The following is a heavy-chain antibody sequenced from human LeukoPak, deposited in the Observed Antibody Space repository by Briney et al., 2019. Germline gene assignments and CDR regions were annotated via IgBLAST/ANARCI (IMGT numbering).Heavy chain of an antibody. CDR2: MYNDGST. CDR3: ARAADTVATAPDY. D-gene: IGHD5-12*01. Sequence: PGGSLRLSCAASGFTVSSKYMSWVRQVQGRGLEWVSVMYNDGSTHYADSVKGRFTISRDNSKNTLYLQMNSLTAEDTAVYYCARAADTVATAPDYWGQGTLVTVSS. J-gene: IGHJ4*02. CDR1: GFTVSSKY. V-gene: IGHV3-53*01.